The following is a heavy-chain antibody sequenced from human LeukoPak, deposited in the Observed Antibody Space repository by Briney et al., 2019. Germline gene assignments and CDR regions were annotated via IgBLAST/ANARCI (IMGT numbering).Heavy chain of an antibody. CDR3: ARGPITIFGVVIPFDY. Sequence: ASVKVSCKASGYTFTSYGISWVRQAPGQGLEWMGWISAYNGNTNYAQKLQGRVTMTTDTSTSTAYMGLRSLRSDDTAVYYCARGPITIFGVVIPFDYWGQGTLVTVSS. V-gene: IGHV1-18*01. CDR2: ISAYNGNT. D-gene: IGHD3-3*01. CDR1: GYTFTSYG. J-gene: IGHJ4*02.